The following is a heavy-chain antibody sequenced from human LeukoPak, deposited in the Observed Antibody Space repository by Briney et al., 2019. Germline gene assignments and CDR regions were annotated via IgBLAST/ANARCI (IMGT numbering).Heavy chain of an antibody. J-gene: IGHJ4*02. CDR2: IDKTSSNI. CDR1: GFTFTDYS. CDR3: ADSSTWLL. D-gene: IGHD6-13*01. Sequence: PGGSLRLSCSVSGFTFTDYSMNWVRQAPGKGLQWVSYIDKTSSNIYYADSVKGRFTISRDNAKNSLYLQMNSLRAEDTAVYYCADSSTWLLWGQGTLVTVSS. V-gene: IGHV3-48*04.